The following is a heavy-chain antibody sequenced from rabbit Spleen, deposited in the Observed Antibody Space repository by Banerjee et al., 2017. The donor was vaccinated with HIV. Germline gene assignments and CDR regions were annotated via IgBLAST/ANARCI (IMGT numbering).Heavy chain of an antibody. V-gene: IGHV1S40*01. CDR2: IYTGSDST. Sequence: QSLEESGGDLVKPGASLTLICKASGFSFSSVYWICWVRQAPGKGLEWIGCIYTGSDSTYYASWAKGRFTISKTSSTTVTLQMTGLTAADTATYFCVRSGNGAWNSGPDLWGQGTLVTVS. J-gene: IGHJ3*01. D-gene: IGHD2-1*01. CDR3: VRSGNGAWNSGPDL. CDR1: GFSFSSVYW.